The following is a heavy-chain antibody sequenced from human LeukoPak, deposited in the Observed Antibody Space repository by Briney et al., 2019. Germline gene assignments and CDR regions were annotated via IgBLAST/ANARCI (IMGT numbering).Heavy chain of an antibody. Sequence: PGGSLRLSCAASGFSFSNYGMHWVRQAPGKGLEWVTFIRYDGNNKYSADSVKGRFTISRDNSRNTLYLQMNSLRPEDTAVYYCVRAPYSCPYYFDYWGQGTLVTVSS. CDR2: IRYDGNNK. J-gene: IGHJ4*02. CDR3: VRAPYSCPYYFDY. V-gene: IGHV3-30*02. D-gene: IGHD2-15*01. CDR1: GFSFSNYG.